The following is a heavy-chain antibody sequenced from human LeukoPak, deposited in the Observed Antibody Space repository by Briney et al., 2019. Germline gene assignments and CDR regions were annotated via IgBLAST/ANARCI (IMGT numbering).Heavy chain of an antibody. Sequence: GESLRLSCAASGFTFSSHGMHWVRQAPGKGPEWVTTIWYDGTNKYYADSVKGRFTISRDNSKNTMDLQMNSLRAEGTAVYYCARDPSVRIARTSNYFDSWGQGTLVIVS. CDR2: IWYDGTNK. V-gene: IGHV3-33*08. CDR1: GFTFSSHG. CDR3: ARDPSVRIARTSNYFDS. J-gene: IGHJ4*02. D-gene: IGHD2-21*01.